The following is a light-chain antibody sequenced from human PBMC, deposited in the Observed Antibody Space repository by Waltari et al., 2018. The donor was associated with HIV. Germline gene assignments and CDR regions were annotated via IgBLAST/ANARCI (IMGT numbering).Light chain of an antibody. V-gene: IGKV1-39*01. J-gene: IGKJ1*01. CDR3: QQSYTTRWT. Sequence: IQMSQSASSPSASVGVIVTITCRASESINNFLNWYQQKPGKAPKLLIYGASRLHSGVPSRFSGSGSGTDLTLTVHSLQPEDFATYYCQQSYTTRWTFGLGTKVEMK. CDR2: GAS. CDR1: ESINNF.